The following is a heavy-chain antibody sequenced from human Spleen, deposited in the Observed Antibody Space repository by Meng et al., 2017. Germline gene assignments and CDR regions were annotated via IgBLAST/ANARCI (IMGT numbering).Heavy chain of an antibody. CDR2: INHSGST. CDR1: GGSFSGYY. Sequence: QVRRQQWVAGLLKPSETLSLTCAVYGGSFSGYYWSWIRQPPGKGLEWIGEINHSGSTNYNPSLKSRVTISVDTSKNQFSLKLSSVTAADTAVYYCARVCPVDSSSPSPGWFDPWGQGTLVTVSS. CDR3: ARVCPVDSSSPSPGWFDP. J-gene: IGHJ5*02. V-gene: IGHV4-34*01. D-gene: IGHD6-13*01.